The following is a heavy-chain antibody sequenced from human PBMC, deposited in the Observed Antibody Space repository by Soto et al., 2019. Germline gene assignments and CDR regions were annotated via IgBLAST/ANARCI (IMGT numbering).Heavy chain of an antibody. CDR2: ISAGGGAT. V-gene: IGHV3-23*01. D-gene: IGHD6-6*01. CDR3: AKGIEYSSSGSYYFDY. CDR1: GFTFSDYA. Sequence: PGGSLRLSCVASGFTFSDYALSWVRQAPGKGLEWVSGISAGGGATYYADSVKGRFSISRDNSKNTLSLQMNSLRAEDTAVYYCAKGIEYSSSGSYYFDYWGQGTLVTVYS. J-gene: IGHJ4*02.